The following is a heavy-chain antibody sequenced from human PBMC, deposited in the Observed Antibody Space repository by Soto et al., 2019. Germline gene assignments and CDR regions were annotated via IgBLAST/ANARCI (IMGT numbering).Heavy chain of an antibody. J-gene: IGHJ6*02. CDR2: ISYDGSNK. CDR1: GFTFSSYG. Sequence: GGSLRLSCAASGFTFSSYGMHWVRQAPGKGLEWVAVISYDGSNKYYADSVKGRFTISRDNSKNTLYLQMNSLRAEDTAVYYCAKGDYGDYRYYYYGMDVWGQGTTVTVSS. D-gene: IGHD4-17*01. V-gene: IGHV3-30*18. CDR3: AKGDYGDYRYYYYGMDV.